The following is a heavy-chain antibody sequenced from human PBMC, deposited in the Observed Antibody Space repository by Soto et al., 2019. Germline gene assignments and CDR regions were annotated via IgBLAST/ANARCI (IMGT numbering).Heavy chain of an antibody. CDR3: ATAGTCSTRCYYYPWFDP. CDR2: FDPEDGET. D-gene: IGHD2-2*01. CDR1: GYTLTELS. Sequence: ASVKVSCKVSGYTLTELSMHWVRQAPGKGLEWMGGFDPEDGETIYAQKFQGRVTMTEDTSTDTAYMELSSLRSEDTAVYYCATAGTCSTRCYYYPWFDPWGQGTLVTVSS. J-gene: IGHJ5*02. V-gene: IGHV1-24*01.